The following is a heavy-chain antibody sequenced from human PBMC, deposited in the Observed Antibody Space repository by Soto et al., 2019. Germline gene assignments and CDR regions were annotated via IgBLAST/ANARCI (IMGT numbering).Heavy chain of an antibody. V-gene: IGHV3-11*04. CDR1: XFTXXDXY. Sequence: LXLSCEASXFTXXDXYMSWIRXAPEKRLEWVSFIISIVSTIYYAVSVKGRFTISRDNAKNSLYLQMNSLRVEDTAVYYCATLDTAEIQTATYWGQGTLVTVSS. CDR3: ATLDTAEIQTATY. D-gene: IGHD1-26*01. J-gene: IGHJ4*02. CDR2: IISIVSTI.